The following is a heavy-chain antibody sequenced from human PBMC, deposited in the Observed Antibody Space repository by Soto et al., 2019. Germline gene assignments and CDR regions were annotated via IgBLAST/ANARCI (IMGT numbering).Heavy chain of an antibody. CDR3: AQGPPEFNSGFES. D-gene: IGHD1-26*01. V-gene: IGHV6-1*01. J-gene: IGHJ1*01. Sequence: SQTLSLTCAICGDSVSNNGDNLDWIRQSPSRGLEWLGRAYYRSRWQFDYATSVRSRITINPDTSKNQFSLQLNSVTPDDTAVYYCAQGPPEFNSGFESWGRGSMVTVSS. CDR2: AYYRSRWQF. CDR1: GDSVSNNGDN.